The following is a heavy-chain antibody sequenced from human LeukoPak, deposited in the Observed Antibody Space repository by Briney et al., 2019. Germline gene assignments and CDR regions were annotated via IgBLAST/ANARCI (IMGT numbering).Heavy chain of an antibody. CDR1: GFTFSSYG. Sequence: PGGSLRLSCAASGFTFSSYGMHWVRQAPGKGLEWVAVISYDGSNKYYADSVKGRFTISRDNSKNTLYLQMNSLRAEDTAVYYCARTLDILTGYYALDYWGQGTLVTASS. CDR3: ARTLDILTGYYALDY. CDR2: ISYDGSNK. D-gene: IGHD3-9*01. J-gene: IGHJ4*02. V-gene: IGHV3-30*03.